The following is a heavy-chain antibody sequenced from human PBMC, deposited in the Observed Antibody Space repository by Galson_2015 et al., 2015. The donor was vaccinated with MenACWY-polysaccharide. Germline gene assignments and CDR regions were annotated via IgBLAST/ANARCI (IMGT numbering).Heavy chain of an antibody. D-gene: IGHD2-8*02. J-gene: IGHJ6*02. CDR3: AKRARVVDAVWYGMDV. V-gene: IGHV3-23*01. CDR1: GLTFSTFA. CDR2: MTGSGAAI. Sequence: SLRLSCAAAGLTFSTFAMSWVRQAPGKGLEWVSAMTGSGAAIYYADSVKGRFTISRDNSKNTLYLQMNSLRAEDTAVYYCAKRARVVDAVWYGMDVWGQGTTVTVSS.